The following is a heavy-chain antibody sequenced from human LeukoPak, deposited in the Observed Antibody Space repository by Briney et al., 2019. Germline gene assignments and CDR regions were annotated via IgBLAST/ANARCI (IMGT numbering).Heavy chain of an antibody. CDR3: ARGGELERLSIYYYYMDV. CDR1: GFTFSSYW. Sequence: NPGGSLRLSCAASGFTFSSYWMSWVRQAPGKGLEWIGEINHSGSTNYNPSLKSRVTISVDTSKNQFSLKLSSVTAADTAVYYCARGGELERLSIYYYYMDVWGKGTTVTVSS. CDR2: INHSGST. D-gene: IGHD1-1*01. J-gene: IGHJ6*03. V-gene: IGHV4-34*01.